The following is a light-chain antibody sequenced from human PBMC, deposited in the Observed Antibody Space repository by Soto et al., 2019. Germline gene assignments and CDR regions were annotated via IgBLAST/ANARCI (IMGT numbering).Light chain of an antibody. V-gene: IGLV2-8*01. Sequence: QSALTQPPSASGSPGQSVTISCTGTNSDVGGYNYVSWYQQYPGKAPKLLIYEVTKRPSGVPDRFSGSKSGNTAYLTVYGLQSEDEADYYCYSFAGSAKWVFGVGTKLTVL. CDR3: YSFAGSAKWV. J-gene: IGLJ3*02. CDR1: NSDVGGYNY. CDR2: EVT.